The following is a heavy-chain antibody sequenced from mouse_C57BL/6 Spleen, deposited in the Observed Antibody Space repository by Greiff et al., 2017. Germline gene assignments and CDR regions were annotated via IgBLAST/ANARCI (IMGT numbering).Heavy chain of an antibody. CDR2: IRLKSDNYAT. J-gene: IGHJ1*03. D-gene: IGHD1-1*01. V-gene: IGHV6-3*01. CDR1: GFTFSNYW. CDR3: TGIYYYGSRNWYFDV. Sequence: EVMLVESGGGLVQPGGSMKLSCVASGFTFSNYWMNWVRQSPEKGLEWVAQIRLKSDNYATHYAESVKGRFTISRDDSKSSVYLQMNNLRAEDTGSYYCTGIYYYGSRNWYFDVWGTGSTVTVSS.